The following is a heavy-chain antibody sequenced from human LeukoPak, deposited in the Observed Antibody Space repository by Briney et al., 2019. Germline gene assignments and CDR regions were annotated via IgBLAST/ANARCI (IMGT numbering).Heavy chain of an antibody. CDR1: GFTFSSYG. Sequence: GRSLRLSCAASGFTFSSYGTHWVRQAPGKGLEWVAVIWYDGSNKYYADSVKGRFTISRDNSKNTLYLQMNSLRAEDTAVYYCARDHHTQYSSGWLFDYWGQGTLVTVSS. J-gene: IGHJ4*02. CDR2: IWYDGSNK. D-gene: IGHD6-19*01. CDR3: ARDHHTQYSSGWLFDY. V-gene: IGHV3-33*01.